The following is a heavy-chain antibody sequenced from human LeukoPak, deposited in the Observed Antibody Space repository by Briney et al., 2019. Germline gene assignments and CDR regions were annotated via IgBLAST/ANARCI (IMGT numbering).Heavy chain of an antibody. CDR2: IIPIFGTA. J-gene: IGHJ4*02. D-gene: IGHD3-22*01. CDR1: GGTFSSYA. V-gene: IGHV1-69*05. Sequence: SVKVSCKASGGTFSSYAISWVRQAPGQGLEWMGGIIPIFGTANYAQKFQGRITFTRNTSISTAYMELSSLRSEDTAVYYCAREDYYDSGSNDYWGQGTLVTVSS. CDR3: AREDYYDSGSNDY.